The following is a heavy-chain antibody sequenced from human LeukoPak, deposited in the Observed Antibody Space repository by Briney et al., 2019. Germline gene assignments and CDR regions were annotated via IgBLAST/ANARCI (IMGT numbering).Heavy chain of an antibody. CDR3: AKRGLGSSSGAYYFDY. Sequence: PGGSLRLSCAASGFTFSTYAMSWVRQAPGKGLEWVSAISASGGGTYYADSVKGRFTISRDNSKNTLYLQMNSLRAEDTAVYYCAKRGLGSSSGAYYFDYWGQGTLVTVSS. CDR2: ISASGGGT. V-gene: IGHV3-23*01. J-gene: IGHJ4*02. D-gene: IGHD6-6*01. CDR1: GFTFSTYA.